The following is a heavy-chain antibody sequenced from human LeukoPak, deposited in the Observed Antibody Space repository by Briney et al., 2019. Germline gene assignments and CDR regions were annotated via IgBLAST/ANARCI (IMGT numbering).Heavy chain of an antibody. V-gene: IGHV4-4*09. Sequence: SETLSLSCNVSGGSIRSYYWSWIRQTPGKGLEWIGYIYASGSTTYNPSLKSRVTISMDTSKNQFSLKLSSVTAADTAVYYCARRAEMLAGGYFDYWGQGTLVSVTS. CDR2: IYASGST. J-gene: IGHJ4*02. CDR3: ARRAEMLAGGYFDY. CDR1: GGSIRSYY. D-gene: IGHD2-15*01.